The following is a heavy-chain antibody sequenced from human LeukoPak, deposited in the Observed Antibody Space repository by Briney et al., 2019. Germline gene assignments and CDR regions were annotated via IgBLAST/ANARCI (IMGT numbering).Heavy chain of an antibody. CDR3: ARVPSSGWLFDY. CDR2: INSDGSST. D-gene: IGHD6-19*01. CDR1: GFTFSSYW. Sequence: GGSLRLSCAASGFTFSSYWMHWARQAPGKGLVWVSRINSDGSSTSYADSVKGRFTISRDNAKNTLYLQMNSLRAEDTAVYYCARVPSSGWLFDYWGQGTLVTVSS. V-gene: IGHV3-74*01. J-gene: IGHJ4*02.